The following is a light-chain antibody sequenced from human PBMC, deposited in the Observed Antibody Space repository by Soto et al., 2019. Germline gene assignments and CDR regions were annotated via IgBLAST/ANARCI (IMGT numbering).Light chain of an antibody. Sequence: QSVLTQPPSVSGAPGQRVTISCTGSSSNIGAGYDVHWYQQLPGTAPKLLIYGNSNRPSGVPDRFSGSKSGTSASLAITGLQAADEADYYCQSYDSGLSGYVFGTGTKLTVL. CDR2: GNS. V-gene: IGLV1-40*01. J-gene: IGLJ1*01. CDR1: SSNIGAGYD. CDR3: QSYDSGLSGYV.